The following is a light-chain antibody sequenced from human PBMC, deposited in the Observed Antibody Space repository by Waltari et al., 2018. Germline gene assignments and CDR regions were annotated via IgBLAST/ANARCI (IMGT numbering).Light chain of an antibody. CDR1: SSNTGSTY. CDR2: RDN. Sequence: QSVLTPPPSASVTPGQRVTILCSGGSSNTGSTYVFCSQHVAGPAPKLLIYRDNQRPSGGPDRFPGSKSGTSAALAISGLRSEDEADYYCVAWDDRLSGVVFGGGTELTVL. CDR3: VAWDDRLSGVV. J-gene: IGLJ2*01. V-gene: IGLV1-47*01.